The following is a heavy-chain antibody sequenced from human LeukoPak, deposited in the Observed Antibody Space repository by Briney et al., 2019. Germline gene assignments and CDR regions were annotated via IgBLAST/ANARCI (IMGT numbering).Heavy chain of an antibody. V-gene: IGHV4-59*08. J-gene: IGHJ4*01. Sequence: SETLSLTCTVSGGSIDGFYWSWIRQPPGKGLEWIGYIFSSGNTNYNPSLKSRVTISMDTSKNQFSLQLSSVTAADTAVYYCARPAAIYGGYAFDYWGRGTLVTVSS. D-gene: IGHD4-17*01. CDR1: GGSIDGFY. CDR3: ARPAAIYGGYAFDY. CDR2: IFSSGNT.